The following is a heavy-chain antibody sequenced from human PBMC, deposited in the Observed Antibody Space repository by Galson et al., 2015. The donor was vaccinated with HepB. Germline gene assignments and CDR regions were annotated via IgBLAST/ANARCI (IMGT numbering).Heavy chain of an antibody. V-gene: IGHV3-53*01. Sequence: SLRLSCAASGFTVSSNYMSWVRQAPGKGLEWVSVIYSGGSTYYADSVKGRFTISRDNSKNTLYLQMNSLRAEDTAVYYCASGFLEWLLSPHLYYYGMDVWGQGTTVTVSS. CDR1: GFTVSSNY. J-gene: IGHJ6*02. CDR3: ASGFLEWLLSPHLYYYGMDV. CDR2: IYSGGST. D-gene: IGHD3-3*01.